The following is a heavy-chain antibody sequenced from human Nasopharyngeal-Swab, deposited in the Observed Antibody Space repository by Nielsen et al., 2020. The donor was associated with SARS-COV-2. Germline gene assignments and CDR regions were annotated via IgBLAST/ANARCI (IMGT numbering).Heavy chain of an antibody. Sequence: SETLSLTCTVSGGSISSGSYYWSWIRQPAGKGLEWIGRIYTSGSTTYNPSLKSRVTISVDTSKNQFSLTLSSVTAADTAVYYCARINKDIVVVPAAIGVTIDYDYYGMDVWGQGTTVTVSS. D-gene: IGHD2-2*01. CDR3: ARINKDIVVVPAAIGVTIDYDYYGMDV. CDR1: GGSISSGSYY. CDR2: IYTSGST. J-gene: IGHJ6*02. V-gene: IGHV4-61*02.